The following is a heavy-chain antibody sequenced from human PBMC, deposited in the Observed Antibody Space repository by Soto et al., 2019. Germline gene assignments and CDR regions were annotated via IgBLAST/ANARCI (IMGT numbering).Heavy chain of an antibody. CDR1: GFTFSSYG. CDR2: ISYDGSNK. D-gene: IGHD2-21*02. J-gene: IGHJ2*01. CDR3: AKAPNRLTVVTSDWYFDL. V-gene: IGHV3-30*18. Sequence: QVQLVESGGGVVQPGRSLRLSCAASGFTFSSYGMHWVRQAPGKGLEWVAVISYDGSNKYYADSVKGRFTISRDNSKNTLYLQMNSLRAEDTAVYYCAKAPNRLTVVTSDWYFDLWGRGTLVTVSS.